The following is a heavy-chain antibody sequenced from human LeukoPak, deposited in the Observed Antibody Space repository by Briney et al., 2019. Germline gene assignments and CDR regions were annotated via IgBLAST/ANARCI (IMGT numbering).Heavy chain of an antibody. D-gene: IGHD3-10*01. CDR3: TRRMIRGVITSALDN. CDR2: IDPGDSDT. Sequence: GESLKISCKGSGYSFTTYWIGWVRQMPGKGLEWMGIIDPGDSDTRYSPSFQGQVTISADKSISTAYLQWSSLEASDTAMYYCTRRMIRGVITSALDNWGQGTLVTVPS. V-gene: IGHV5-51*01. CDR1: GYSFTTYW. J-gene: IGHJ4*02.